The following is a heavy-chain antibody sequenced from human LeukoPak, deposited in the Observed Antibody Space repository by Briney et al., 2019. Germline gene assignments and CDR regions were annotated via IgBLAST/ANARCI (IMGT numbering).Heavy chain of an antibody. Sequence: GGSLRLSCAASGFTFSSFGMHWVRQAPGKGLEWVAIIWYDGSKKYYADVLEGRFTISRDNAKNSLYLQMSSLRAEDTAVYYCASGNPFGVYWGQGTLVTVSS. V-gene: IGHV3-33*03. CDR3: ASGNPFGVY. D-gene: IGHD4-23*01. CDR2: IWYDGSKK. CDR1: GFTFSSFG. J-gene: IGHJ4*02.